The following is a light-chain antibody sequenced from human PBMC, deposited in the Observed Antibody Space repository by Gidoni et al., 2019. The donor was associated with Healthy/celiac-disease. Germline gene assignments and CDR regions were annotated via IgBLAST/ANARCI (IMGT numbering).Light chain of an antibody. CDR1: QSISSY. V-gene: IGKV1-39*01. CDR2: AAS. Sequence: DIQMTQSPSSPSASVGDRVTITCRASQSISSYLNWYQQKPGKAPKILIYAASSLQSGVPSRFSGSGSGTDFTLTISSLQPEDFATYYCQQSYSTPRTFGQGTKVEIK. J-gene: IGKJ1*01. CDR3: QQSYSTPRT.